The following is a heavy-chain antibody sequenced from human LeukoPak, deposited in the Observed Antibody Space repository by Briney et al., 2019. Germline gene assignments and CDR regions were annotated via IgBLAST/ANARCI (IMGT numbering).Heavy chain of an antibody. V-gene: IGHV4-34*01. Sequence: KPSETLSLTCAVYGGSFSGYYWSWIRQPPGKGLEWIGEINHSGSTNYNPSLTSRVTISVDTSKNQFSLKLSSVTAADTAVYYCARGYCSSTSCRYRTSSYGMDVWGKGTTVTVSS. J-gene: IGHJ6*04. CDR2: INHSGST. D-gene: IGHD2-2*01. CDR3: ARGYCSSTSCRYRTSSYGMDV. CDR1: GGSFSGYY.